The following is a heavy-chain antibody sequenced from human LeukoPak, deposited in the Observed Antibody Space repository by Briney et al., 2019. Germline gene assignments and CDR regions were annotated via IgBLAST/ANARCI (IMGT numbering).Heavy chain of an antibody. J-gene: IGHJ4*02. D-gene: IGHD6-19*01. CDR1: GGSISSYY. CDR2: IYYSGST. Sequence: PSETLSLTCTVSGGSISSYYWSWIRQPPGKGLEWIGYIYYSGSTNYNPSLKSRVTISVDTSKNQFSLKLSSVTAADTAVYYCARDHSHFPWLAYYFDYWGQGTLVTVSS. CDR3: ARDHSHFPWLAYYFDY. V-gene: IGHV4-59*12.